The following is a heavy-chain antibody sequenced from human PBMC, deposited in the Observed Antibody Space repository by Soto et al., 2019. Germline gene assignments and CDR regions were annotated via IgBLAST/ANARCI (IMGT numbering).Heavy chain of an antibody. CDR3: LVNYGGCFAP. D-gene: IGHD3-16*01. CDR2: FDPEDGET. CDR1: GYTLTELS. V-gene: IGHV1-24*01. Sequence: ASVKVSCKVSGYTLTELSMHWVRQAPGKGLEWMGGFDPEDGETIYAQKFQGRVTMTEDTSTDTTYMELSSLRSEDTAVYYCLVNYGGCFAPWGQGPLVTVSS. J-gene: IGHJ5*02.